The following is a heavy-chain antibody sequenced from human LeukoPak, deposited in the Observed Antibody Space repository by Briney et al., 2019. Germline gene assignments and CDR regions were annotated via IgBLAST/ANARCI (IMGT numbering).Heavy chain of an antibody. J-gene: IGHJ4*02. CDR3: ATPRGIWGVSLDH. V-gene: IGHV3-53*01. CDR1: GFTVSSNY. Sequence: PGGSLRLSCAASGFTVSSNYMSWVRQAPGKGLEWVSVIYSGGSTYYADSVKGRFTISRDNSKNTLYLQMNSLRPEDTAVYYCATPRGIWGVSLDHWGQGTLVTVSS. CDR2: IYSGGST. D-gene: IGHD3-10*01.